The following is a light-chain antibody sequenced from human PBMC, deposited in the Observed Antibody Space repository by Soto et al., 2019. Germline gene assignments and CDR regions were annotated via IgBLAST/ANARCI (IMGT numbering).Light chain of an antibody. J-gene: IGLJ1*01. V-gene: IGLV2-14*01. Sequence: QSALTQPASVSGSPGQSITISCTGTNSDIGSYNYVSWYQQHPGKAPKLMIYEVSNWPSGVSNRFSGSKSGNTASLTISGLQPEDEADYYCSSYAGSSNVFGTGTKLTVL. CDR3: SSYAGSSNV. CDR1: NSDIGSYNY. CDR2: EVS.